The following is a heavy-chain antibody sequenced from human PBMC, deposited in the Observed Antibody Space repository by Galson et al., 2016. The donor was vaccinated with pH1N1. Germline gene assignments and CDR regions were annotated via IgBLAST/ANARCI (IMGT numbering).Heavy chain of an antibody. CDR1: GGTFGSYG. CDR2: IIPIFNTA. CDR3: AREDYYDTDLSDWYFDL. Sequence: SVKVSCKASGGTFGSYGINWVRQAPGQGVEWMGGIIPIFNTAKYAQNFQGGVTITADESTTTAYMELSSLRSEDTAVYYCAREDYYDTDLSDWYFDLWGRGTLLTVSS. V-gene: IGHV1-69*13. J-gene: IGHJ2*01. D-gene: IGHD3-22*01.